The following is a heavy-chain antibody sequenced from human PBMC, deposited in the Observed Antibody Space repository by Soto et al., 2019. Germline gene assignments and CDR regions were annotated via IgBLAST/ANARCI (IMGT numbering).Heavy chain of an antibody. CDR3: ARDGLDRGIAVAGTHIDY. J-gene: IGHJ4*02. CDR1: GGSFSGYY. Sequence: PSETLSLTCAVYGGSFSGYYWSWIRQPPGKGLEWIGEINHSGSTNYNPSLKSRVTISVDTSKNQFSLKLSSVTAADTAVYYCARDGLDRGIAVAGTHIDYWGQGTLVTVSS. D-gene: IGHD6-19*01. V-gene: IGHV4-34*01. CDR2: INHSGST.